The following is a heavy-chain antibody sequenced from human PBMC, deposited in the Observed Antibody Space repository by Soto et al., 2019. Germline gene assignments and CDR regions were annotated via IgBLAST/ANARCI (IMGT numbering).Heavy chain of an antibody. J-gene: IGHJ5*02. CDR1: GYSFTSYW. CDR2: IYPGDSAN. D-gene: IGHD6-19*01. V-gene: IGHV5-51*01. CDR3: ARHTAVDGIQRFDP. Sequence: PGETLKISCKGSGYSFTSYWIGWVRQMPGKGLEWMGIIYPGDSANRYSPSFLGQVTISADMSISSASLQWSSLNASDTAMYYCARHTAVDGIQRFDPWGQGTLVTVSS.